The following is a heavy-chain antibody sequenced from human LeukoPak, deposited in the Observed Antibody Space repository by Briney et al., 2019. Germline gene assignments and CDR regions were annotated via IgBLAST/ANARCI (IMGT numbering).Heavy chain of an antibody. J-gene: IGHJ6*02. V-gene: IGHV3-30*03. Sequence: PGRSLRLFCAASGFTFSSYGVHWVRQAPGKGLEWVAVISYDGSNKYYADSVKGRFTISRDNSKNTLYLQMNGLRAEDTAVYYCAALGGDDYGDFYYYGMDVWGQGTTVTVSS. CDR2: ISYDGSNK. D-gene: IGHD4-17*01. CDR1: GFTFSSYG. CDR3: AALGGDDYGDFYYYGMDV.